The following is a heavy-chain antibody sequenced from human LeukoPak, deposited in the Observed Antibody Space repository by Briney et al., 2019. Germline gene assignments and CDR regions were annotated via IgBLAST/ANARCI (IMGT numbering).Heavy chain of an antibody. V-gene: IGHV4-39*01. J-gene: IGHJ4*02. CDR3: ARRGLIDY. D-gene: IGHD3/OR15-3a*01. Sequence: WETLSLTCTVSGGSISGSFYYWGWIRQPPGKGLEWIGSIYYSGSTYYNPSLKSRVTISVDTSKNQFSLNLSSVTAADTAVYYCARRGLIDYWGQGALVTVSS. CDR2: IYYSGST. CDR1: GGSISGSFYY.